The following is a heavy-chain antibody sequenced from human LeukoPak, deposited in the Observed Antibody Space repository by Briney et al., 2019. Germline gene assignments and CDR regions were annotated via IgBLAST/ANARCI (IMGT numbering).Heavy chain of an antibody. J-gene: IGHJ4*02. Sequence: GGSLRLSCAASGFNFSNYAMTWVRQAPGKGLEWVSTISISGSNIYYADSVKGRLSISRDKSKNTLYLQLNSLRGEDTALYYCAKNDPHYYDYTGRRGPIDYWGQGSLVIVSS. CDR1: GFNFSNYA. D-gene: IGHD3-22*01. CDR2: ISISGSNI. CDR3: AKNDPHYYDYTGRRGPIDY. V-gene: IGHV3-23*05.